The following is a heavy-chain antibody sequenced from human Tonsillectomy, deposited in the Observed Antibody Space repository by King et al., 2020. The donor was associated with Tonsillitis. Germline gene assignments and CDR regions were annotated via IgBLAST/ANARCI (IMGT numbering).Heavy chain of an antibody. J-gene: IGHJ3*02. CDR3: TRDVSPFDFKLYYDGLQI. CDR2: IKQDGSRK. D-gene: IGHD3/OR15-3a*01. V-gene: IGHV3-7*03. Sequence: VQLVESGGGLVQPGGSLRLSCAASGFLLSDYWMTWVRQAPGKGLEWVANIKQDGSRKNYVDSVEGRFTISRDNAEDSVYLQMNSLRAEDTAVYYCTRDVSPFDFKLYYDGLQIGGQGTMVTVS. CDR1: GFLLSDYW.